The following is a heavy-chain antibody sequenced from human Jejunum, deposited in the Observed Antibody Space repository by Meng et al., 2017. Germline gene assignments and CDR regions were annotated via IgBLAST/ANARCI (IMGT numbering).Heavy chain of an antibody. CDR3: AKLVKS. CDR1: GFSLSSSS. V-gene: IGHV3-23*04. J-gene: IGHJ4*02. D-gene: IGHD4-23*01. CDR2: ITGSAGST. Sequence: VALVGSGGDLLQRGGSLRCSCAAAGFSLSSSSRSWVRQAPGKGLEWVSVITGSAGSTYYADSVEGRFTTSRDISKNTLYLQMNSLRAEDTAVYYCAKLVKSWGQGTLVTVSS.